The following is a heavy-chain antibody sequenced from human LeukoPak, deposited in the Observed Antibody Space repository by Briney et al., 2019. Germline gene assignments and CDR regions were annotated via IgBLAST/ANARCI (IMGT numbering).Heavy chain of an antibody. CDR2: IYYSGST. J-gene: IGHJ6*03. V-gene: IGHV4-59*01. D-gene: IGHD6-6*01. CDR1: GGSISSYY. CDR3: ARGKYSSRAYYYYYYMDV. Sequence: SETLSLTCTVSGGSISSYYWSWIRQPPAKGLEWIGYIYYSGSTNYNPSLKSRVTISVDTSKNQFSLKLSSVTAADTAVYYCARGKYSSRAYYYYYYMDVWGKGTTVTVSS.